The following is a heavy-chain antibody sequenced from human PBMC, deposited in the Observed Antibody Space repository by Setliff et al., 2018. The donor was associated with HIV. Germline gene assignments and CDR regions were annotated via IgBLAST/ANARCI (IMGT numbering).Heavy chain of an antibody. CDR3: ARAIRQLGGFDY. D-gene: IGHD6-13*01. Sequence: LSLTCTVSGGSISSSSYYWGWIRQPPGKGLEWIGSIYYSGSTYYNPSLKSRVTISVDTSKNQFSLKLSSVTAADTAVYYCARAIRQLGGFDYWGQGTLVTVSS. J-gene: IGHJ4*02. CDR2: IYYSGST. V-gene: IGHV4-39*07. CDR1: GGSISSSSYY.